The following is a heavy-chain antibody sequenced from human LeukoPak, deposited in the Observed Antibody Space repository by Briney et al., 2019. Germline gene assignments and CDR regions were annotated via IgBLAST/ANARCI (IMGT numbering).Heavy chain of an antibody. Sequence: SETLSLTCAVSGGSISSSNWWSWVRQPPGKGLEWIGEIYHSGSTNYNPSLKSRVTMSVDTSKNQFSLKLSSVTAADTAVYYCARRPIMITFGGVIAPAGDFDYWGQGTLVTVSS. CDR1: GGSISSSNW. CDR2: IYHSGST. CDR3: ARRPIMITFGGVIAPAGDFDY. V-gene: IGHV4-4*02. D-gene: IGHD3-16*02. J-gene: IGHJ4*02.